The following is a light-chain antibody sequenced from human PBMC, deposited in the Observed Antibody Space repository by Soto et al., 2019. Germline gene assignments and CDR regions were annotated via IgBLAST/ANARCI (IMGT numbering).Light chain of an antibody. J-gene: IGLJ2*01. CDR3: SSYAASNNLV. Sequence: QSALTQPPSASGSPGQSVTISCTGTSSDVGGYTYVSWYQQHPGKAPKLMIYEVTKRPSGVPDRFSGSKSGNTASLTVSGLQAEDEADYYCSSYAASNNLVFGGGTKLTVL. CDR2: EVT. CDR1: SSDVGGYTY. V-gene: IGLV2-8*01.